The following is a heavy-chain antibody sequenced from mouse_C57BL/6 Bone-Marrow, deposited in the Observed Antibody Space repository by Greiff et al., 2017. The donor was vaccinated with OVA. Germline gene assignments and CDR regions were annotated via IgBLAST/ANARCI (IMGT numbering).Heavy chain of an antibody. J-gene: IGHJ4*01. V-gene: IGHV1-52*01. CDR1: GYTFTSYW. CDR3: ASNYDEYYDYAMDY. CDR2: IDPSDSET. Sequence: QVQLQQPGAELVRPGSSVKLSCKASGYTFTSYWMHWVKQRPIQGLEWIGNIDPSDSETHYNQKFKDKATLTVDKASSTASMQLSSLTSEDSAVYYCASNYDEYYDYAMDYWGQGTSVTVSS. D-gene: IGHD2-3*01.